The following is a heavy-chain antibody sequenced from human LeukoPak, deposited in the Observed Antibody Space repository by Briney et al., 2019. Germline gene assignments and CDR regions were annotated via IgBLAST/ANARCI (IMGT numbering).Heavy chain of an antibody. V-gene: IGHV1-2*02. J-gene: IGHJ4*02. CDR2: INPNSGAT. CDR3: ARDRYDILTGYYFLYYFDY. D-gene: IGHD3-9*01. Sequence: GASVKVSCKASGSTFTGYYMHWVRQAPGQGLEWMGWINPNSGATNYAQKFQGRVTMTRDTSISTAYMELSRLRSDDTAVYYCARDRYDILTGYYFLYYFDYWGQGTLVTVSS. CDR1: GSTFTGYY.